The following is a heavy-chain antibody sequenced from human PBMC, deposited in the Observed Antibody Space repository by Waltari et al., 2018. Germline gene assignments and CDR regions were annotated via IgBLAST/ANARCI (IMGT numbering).Heavy chain of an antibody. CDR3: ARVQSGTTGLGS. J-gene: IGHJ5*02. D-gene: IGHD3-3*01. CDR2: VIPKFHTT. V-gene: IGHV1-69*05. Sequence: QVQLAQSGAEVRKPGSSVKVSCKASGGPFNALNWVRQPPGQGLEWMGEVIPKFHTTNSAPKFRGRVTITTDESTTTAYMELSGLTSKDTAVYYCARVQSGTTGLGSWGQGTLVTVSS. CDR1: GGPFNA.